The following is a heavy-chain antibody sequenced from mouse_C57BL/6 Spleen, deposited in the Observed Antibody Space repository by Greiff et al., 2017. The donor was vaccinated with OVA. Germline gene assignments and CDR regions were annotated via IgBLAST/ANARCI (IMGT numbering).Heavy chain of an antibody. V-gene: IGHV5-16*01. CDR3: ARYSNWDAMDY. J-gene: IGHJ4*01. CDR2: INYDGSST. D-gene: IGHD2-5*01. CDR1: GFTFSDYY. Sequence: EVKLMESEGGLVQPGSSMKLSCTASGFTFSDYYMAWVRQVPEKGLEWVANINYDGSSTYYLDSLKSRFIISRDNAKNILYLQMSSLKSEDTATYYCARYSNWDAMDYWGQGTSVTVSS.